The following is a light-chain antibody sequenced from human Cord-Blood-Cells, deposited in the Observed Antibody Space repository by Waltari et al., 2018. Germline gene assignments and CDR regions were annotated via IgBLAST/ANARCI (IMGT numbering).Light chain of an antibody. V-gene: IGLV2-14*01. CDR2: DVS. J-gene: IGLJ3*02. CDR3: SSYTSSSTWV. Sequence: QSALTQPASVSGSPGQSITISCTGTSSDVGGYNSVSWYPQHPGKAPKLMIYDVSKRRSGVSNRLSGSKAGNTASLTISGLQAEDEADYYCSSYTSSSTWVFGGGTKLTVL. CDR1: SSDVGGYNS.